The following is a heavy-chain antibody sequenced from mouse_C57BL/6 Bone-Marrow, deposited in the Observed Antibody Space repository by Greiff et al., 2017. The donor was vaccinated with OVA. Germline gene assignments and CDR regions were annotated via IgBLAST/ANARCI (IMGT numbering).Heavy chain of an antibody. J-gene: IGHJ1*03. D-gene: IGHD2-13*01. CDR1: GFTFSSYA. CDR3: ARDGLRYFDV. Sequence: EVKVEESGGGLVKPGGSLKLSCAASGFTFSSYAMSWVRQTPEKRLEWVATISDGGSYTYYPDNVKGRFTISRDNAKNNLYLQMSHLKSEDTAMYYCARDGLRYFDVWGTGTTVTVSS. V-gene: IGHV5-4*01. CDR2: ISDGGSYT.